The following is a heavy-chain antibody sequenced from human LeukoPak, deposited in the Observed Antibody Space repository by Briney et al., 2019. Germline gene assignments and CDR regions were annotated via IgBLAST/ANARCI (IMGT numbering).Heavy chain of an antibody. CDR2: MSAVGTYI. Sequence: PGGSLTLSCAASGFTFRSYTIHWVRQAPGRGLESVSSMSAVGTYIYYADSVKGRFTISRDNVAKSAYLDLSGLTGQDKAIYYCARGGIAGRAVYYYYMDVWGKGTTVTASS. CDR3: ARGGIAGRAVYYYYMDV. V-gene: IGHV3-21*01. CDR1: GFTFRSYT. D-gene: IGHD6-6*01. J-gene: IGHJ6*03.